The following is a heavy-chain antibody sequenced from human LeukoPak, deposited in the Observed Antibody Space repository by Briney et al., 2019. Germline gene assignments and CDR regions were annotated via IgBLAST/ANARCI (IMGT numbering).Heavy chain of an antibody. D-gene: IGHD3-22*01. CDR2: VIPFFNTS. Sequence: GSSVKVSCKASGVSFSAYAFSWVRQAPGQGLEWMGGVIPFFNTSNYAQRFQGRVTMTRDMSTSTVYMELSSLRSEDTAVYYCARVRGFEYHDSTGYLDYWGQGTLVTVSS. CDR1: GVSFSAYA. V-gene: IGHV1-69*05. J-gene: IGHJ4*02. CDR3: ARVRGFEYHDSTGYLDY.